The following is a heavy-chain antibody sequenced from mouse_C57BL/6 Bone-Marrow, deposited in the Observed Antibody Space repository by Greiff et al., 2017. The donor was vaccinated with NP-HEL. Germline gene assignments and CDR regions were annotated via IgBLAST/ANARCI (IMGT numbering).Heavy chain of an antibody. CDR2: INPNNGGT. CDR3: ARAYYYGSRPPFDY. J-gene: IGHJ2*01. V-gene: IGHV1-26*01. Sequence: EVHLVESGPELVKPGASVKISCKASGYTFTDYYMNWVKQSHGKSLEWIGDINPNNGGTSYNQKFKGKATLTVDKSSSTAYMELRSLTSEDSAVYYCARAYYYGSRPPFDYWGQGTTLTVSS. CDR1: GYTFTDYY. D-gene: IGHD1-1*01.